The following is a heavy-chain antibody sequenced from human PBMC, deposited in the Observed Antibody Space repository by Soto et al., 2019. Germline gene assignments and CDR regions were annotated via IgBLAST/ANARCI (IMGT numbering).Heavy chain of an antibody. CDR2: IIPIFGTA. V-gene: IGHV1-69*13. Sequence: SVKVSCKASGGTFSSYAISWVRQAPGQGLEWMGGIIPIFGTANYAQKFQGRVTITADESTSTAYMELSSLRSEDTAVYYCARYLPMVRGVIITSPYYYYGMDVWGQGTTVTVSS. J-gene: IGHJ6*02. CDR1: GGTFSSYA. CDR3: ARYLPMVRGVIITSPYYYYGMDV. D-gene: IGHD3-10*01.